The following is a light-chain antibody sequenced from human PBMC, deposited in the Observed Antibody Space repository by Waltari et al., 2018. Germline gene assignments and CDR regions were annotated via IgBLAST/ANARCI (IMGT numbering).Light chain of an antibody. CDR3: SSYTSSSL. J-gene: IGLJ2*01. CDR2: EVS. CDR1: SSDVGGYHY. Sequence: QSALTQPASVSGSPGQSITISCTGTSSDVGGYHYVSWYQQHPGKAPKLMIYEVSNRPSGVSNRFSGSKSGNTASLTISGLQAEDEADYYCSSYTSSSLFGGGTKLTVL. V-gene: IGLV2-14*01.